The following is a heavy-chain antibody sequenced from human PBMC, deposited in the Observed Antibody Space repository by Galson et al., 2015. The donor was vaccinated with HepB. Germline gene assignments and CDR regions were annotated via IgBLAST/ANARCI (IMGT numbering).Heavy chain of an antibody. V-gene: IGHV4-34*01. J-gene: IGHJ4*02. D-gene: IGHD3-16*01. Sequence: TLSLTCAVXXESFSGYYWSWIRQPPGKGLEWIGEINHSGSPNYSPSLKSRVTISVDTSKNQFSLKLTSVTAADTAVYYCARTGXTYYFDYWGQGTLVTVSS. CDR2: INHSGSP. CDR3: ARTGXTYYFDY. CDR1: XESFSGYY.